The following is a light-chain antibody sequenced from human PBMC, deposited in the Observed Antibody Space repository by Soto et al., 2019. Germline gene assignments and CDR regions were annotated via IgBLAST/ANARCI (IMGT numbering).Light chain of an antibody. CDR3: CSYADSSTYVV. CDR2: EGS. CDR1: SSDVGSYSL. V-gene: IGLV2-23*01. Sequence: QSALTQPASVSGSPGQSITISCTGTSSDVGSYSLVSWYQQHPGKAPKLMIYEGSKRPSGVSNRFSGSKSGNTASLTISGLQAEDEADYYCCSYADSSTYVVFGGGTKLTVL. J-gene: IGLJ2*01.